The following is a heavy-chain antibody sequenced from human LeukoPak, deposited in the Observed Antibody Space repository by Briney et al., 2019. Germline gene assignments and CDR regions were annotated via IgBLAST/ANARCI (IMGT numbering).Heavy chain of an antibody. CDR2: FSYSGST. CDR1: GASFSNYY. D-gene: IGHD5-12*01. V-gene: IGHV4-59*01. Sequence: SETLSLTCTVSGASFSNYYWSWIRQPPGKGLEWIGYFSYSGSTNYNPSLKSRVTISVDTSKNQVSLKLSSVTAADTAVYYCARGPLDSGYTYFDYWGQGTLVSVAS. J-gene: IGHJ4*02. CDR3: ARGPLDSGYTYFDY.